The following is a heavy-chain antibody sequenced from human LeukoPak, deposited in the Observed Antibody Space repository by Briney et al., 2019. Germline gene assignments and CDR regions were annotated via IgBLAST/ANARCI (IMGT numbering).Heavy chain of an antibody. CDR2: IYYSGSA. CDR3: ASGDGGYRSGREYYFDY. V-gene: IGHV4-59*04. J-gene: IGHJ4*02. D-gene: IGHD3-10*01. CDR1: SGSITNYY. Sequence: SETLSLTCTVSSGSITNYYWGWIRQPPGKRLEWIGTIYYSGSAYYYPSLKSRVTISVDTSKNQLSLKLSSVTAADTAVYYCASGDGGYRSGREYYFDYWGRGTLVTVSS.